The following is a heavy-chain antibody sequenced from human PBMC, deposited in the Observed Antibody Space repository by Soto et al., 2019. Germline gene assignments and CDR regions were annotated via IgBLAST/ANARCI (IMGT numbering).Heavy chain of an antibody. D-gene: IGHD3-10*01. V-gene: IGHV6-1*01. CDR2: TYYRSKWYN. CDR3: ARDYSSPENVLLWFGELSGGNYFDY. CDR1: GDSVSSNSAA. J-gene: IGHJ4*02. Sequence: SQTLSLTCAISGDSVSSNSAAWNWIRQSPSRGLEWLGRTYYRSKWYNDYAVSVKSRITINPDTSKNQFSLQLNSVTPEDTAVYYCARDYSSPENVLLWFGELSGGNYFDYWGQGTLVTVSS.